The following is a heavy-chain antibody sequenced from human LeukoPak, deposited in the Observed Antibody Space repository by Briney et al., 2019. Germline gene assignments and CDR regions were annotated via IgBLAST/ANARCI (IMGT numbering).Heavy chain of an antibody. D-gene: IGHD3-10*01. J-gene: IGHJ6*02. CDR1: GYTFTSYD. CDR3: ARDGLLWFGDGHYGMDV. Sequence: ASVKVSCKASGYTFTSYDINWVRQATGQGLEWMGWMNPNSGNTGYAQKFQGRATMTRNTSISTAYMELSSLRSEDTAVYYYARDGLLWFGDGHYGMDVWGQGTTVTVSS. V-gene: IGHV1-8*01. CDR2: MNPNSGNT.